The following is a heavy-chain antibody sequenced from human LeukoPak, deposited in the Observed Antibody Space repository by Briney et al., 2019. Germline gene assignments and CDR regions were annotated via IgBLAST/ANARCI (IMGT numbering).Heavy chain of an antibody. CDR3: ARGYDAFDI. V-gene: IGHV4-59*11. J-gene: IGHJ3*02. CDR1: GGSISSHY. Sequence: SETLSLTCTVSGGSISSHYWSWIRQPPGKGLEWIGYIYYSGSANYNPSLKSRVTISVDTSKNQFSLKLSSATAADTAVYYCARGYDAFDIWGQGTMVTVSS. CDR2: IYYSGSA.